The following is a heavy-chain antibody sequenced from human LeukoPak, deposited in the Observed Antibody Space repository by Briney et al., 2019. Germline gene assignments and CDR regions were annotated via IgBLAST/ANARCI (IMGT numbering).Heavy chain of an antibody. Sequence: ASVKVSCKASGYTFNKHGITWVRQAPGQGLEWMGWISAYNGDTKYGQKFQGRVTLLTDTSASIAYMELRSLRSDDTAVYYCARDPSNTSGWSPYFDYWGQGALVTVSS. D-gene: IGHD6-19*01. CDR3: ARDPSNTSGWSPYFDY. CDR1: GYTFNKHG. V-gene: IGHV1-18*04. CDR2: ISAYNGDT. J-gene: IGHJ4*02.